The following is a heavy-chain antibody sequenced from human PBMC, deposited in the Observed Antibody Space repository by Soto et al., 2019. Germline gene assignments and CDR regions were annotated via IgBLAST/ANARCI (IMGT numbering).Heavy chain of an antibody. CDR1: NASISSRKW. V-gene: IGHV4-4*02. Sequence: SETLSLTCTVSNASISSRKWWTWVRQTPGKGLEWIGEIYHSGSINHNPSLKSRVTMSVDKSNNQFSLKMTSVTAADTAVYYCARGSTAMVNYYYGMDVWGQGTTVTVSS. CDR3: ARGSTAMVNYYYGMDV. CDR2: IYHSGSI. D-gene: IGHD5-18*01. J-gene: IGHJ6*02.